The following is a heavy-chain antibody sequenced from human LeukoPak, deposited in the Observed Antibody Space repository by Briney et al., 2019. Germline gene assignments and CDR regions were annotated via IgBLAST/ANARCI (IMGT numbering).Heavy chain of an antibody. Sequence: XHWXXXAXXXXLEWXXXXXPSGGSTSYAQKFQGRVTMTRDTSTSTVYMELSSLRSEDTAVYYCARRGVDGYSYGPDAFDIWGQGTMVTVSS. D-gene: IGHD5-18*01. CDR2: XXPSGGST. V-gene: IGHV1-46*01. CDR3: ARRGVDGYSYGPDAFDI. J-gene: IGHJ3*02.